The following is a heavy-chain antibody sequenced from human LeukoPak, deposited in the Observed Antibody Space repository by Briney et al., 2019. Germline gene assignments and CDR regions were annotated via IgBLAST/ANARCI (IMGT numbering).Heavy chain of an antibody. CDR1: GGTFSSYA. D-gene: IGHD6-6*01. J-gene: IGHJ4*02. V-gene: IGHV1-69*05. Sequence: SVKVSCKASGGTFSSYAISWVRQAPGQGLEWMGRIIPIFGTANYAQKFQGRVTITTDESTSTAYMELRSLRSEDTAVYYCATFEYSSSSFDYWGQGTLVTVSS. CDR2: IIPIFGTA. CDR3: ATFEYSSSSFDY.